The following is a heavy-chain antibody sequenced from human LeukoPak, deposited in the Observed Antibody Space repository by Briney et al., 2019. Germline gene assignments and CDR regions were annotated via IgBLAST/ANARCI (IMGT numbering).Heavy chain of an antibody. V-gene: IGHV3-11*01. J-gene: IGHJ6*02. CDR2: TRVSDNNL. CDR3: ARGYTDLRGDYAMDV. CDR1: GFIFSDYP. D-gene: IGHD5-18*01. Sequence: GGSLRLSCAASGFIFSDYPMSWIRQAPGKGLERLSYTRVSDNNLYYADSVKGRFTISRDNAQTSLYLQMNSLRAEDTAVYYCARGYTDLRGDYAMDVWGQGTTVTVSS.